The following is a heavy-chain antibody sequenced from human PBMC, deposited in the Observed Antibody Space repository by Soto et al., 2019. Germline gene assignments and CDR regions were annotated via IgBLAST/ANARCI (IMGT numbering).Heavy chain of an antibody. CDR1: GYTFTSYD. Sequence: ASVKVSCKASGYTFTSYDINWVRQATGQGLEWMGWMNPNSGNTGYAQKFQGRVTMTRNTSISTAYMELNSLRSEDTAVYYCASTVRYCSGGSCYVGVPWGQGTLVTVSS. CDR3: ASTVRYCSGGSCYVGVP. D-gene: IGHD2-15*01. V-gene: IGHV1-8*01. J-gene: IGHJ4*02. CDR2: MNPNSGNT.